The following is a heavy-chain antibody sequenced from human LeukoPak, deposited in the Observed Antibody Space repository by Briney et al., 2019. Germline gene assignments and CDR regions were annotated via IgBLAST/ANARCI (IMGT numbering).Heavy chain of an antibody. CDR2: INPNSGGT. D-gene: IGHD1-26*01. V-gene: IGHV1-2*02. Sequence: ASVKVSCKASGYTFTSYYMHWVRQAPGQGLEWMGWINPNSGGTNSAQKFQGRVTMTRDTSISTAYMELSRLTYDDTAVYYCARHPYSGSYHFDYWGQGTLVTVSS. CDR3: ARHPYSGSYHFDY. CDR1: GYTFTSYY. J-gene: IGHJ4*02.